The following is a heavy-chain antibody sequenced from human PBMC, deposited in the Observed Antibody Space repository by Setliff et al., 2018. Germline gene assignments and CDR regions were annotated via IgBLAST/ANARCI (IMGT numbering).Heavy chain of an antibody. J-gene: IGHJ6*03. V-gene: IGHV1-69*10. CDR2: IIPGLGIL. D-gene: IGHD1-7*01. CDR1: GGTFNTYG. Sequence: WASVKVSCKASGGTFNTYGITWVRQAPAQGLEWMGGIIPGLGILDYAQKFQDRVTITADRSTSTAYMELSSLRSEDTAVYYCASRTHPHVITGITQGGGWWYYYYMDVWGKGTTVTVSS. CDR3: ASRTHPHVITGITQGGGWWYYYYMDV.